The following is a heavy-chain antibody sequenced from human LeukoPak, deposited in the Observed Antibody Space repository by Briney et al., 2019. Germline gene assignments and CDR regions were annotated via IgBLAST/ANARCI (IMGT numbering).Heavy chain of an antibody. CDR3: ARDHRPTVTSPSDAFDI. J-gene: IGHJ3*02. V-gene: IGHV4-59*01. Sequence: PSETLSLTCTVSGGSIGGYYWDWIRQPPGKGLECIGYIYYTGSTNYNPSLKSRVTISVDTSKNQFSLKLSSVTAADTAVYYCARDHRPTVTSPSDAFDIWGQGTMVTVSS. CDR2: IYYTGST. CDR1: GGSIGGYY. D-gene: IGHD4-11*01.